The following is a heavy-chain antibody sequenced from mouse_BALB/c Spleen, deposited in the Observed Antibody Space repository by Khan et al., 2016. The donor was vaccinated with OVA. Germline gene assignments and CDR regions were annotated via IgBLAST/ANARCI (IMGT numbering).Heavy chain of an antibody. CDR3: SRSTFAY. CDR2: IDPKNGVN. Sequence: QMQLEESGAELVRPGASVTLSCKASGYTFPDYELHWVKQTPVHGLEWIGVIDPKNGVNVYNQTLKGKATMTADKSSSTAYMALPTPTSEDSAVDYLSRSTFAYWGQGTLVTVSA. CDR1: GYTFPDYE. V-gene: IGHV1-15*01. J-gene: IGHJ3*01.